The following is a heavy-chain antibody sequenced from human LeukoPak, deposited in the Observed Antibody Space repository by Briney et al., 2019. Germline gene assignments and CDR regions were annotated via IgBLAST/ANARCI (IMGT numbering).Heavy chain of an antibody. Sequence: PGGSLRLSCAASGFTVSSNYMSWVRQAPGKGLEWVSVIYSGGSTYYADSVKGRFTISRDNSKNTLYLQMNSLRAEDTAVYYCASCDQLLCYGYFDYWGQGTLVTVSS. CDR1: GFTVSSNY. D-gene: IGHD2-2*01. CDR3: ASCDQLLCYGYFDY. J-gene: IGHJ4*02. CDR2: IYSGGST. V-gene: IGHV3-66*01.